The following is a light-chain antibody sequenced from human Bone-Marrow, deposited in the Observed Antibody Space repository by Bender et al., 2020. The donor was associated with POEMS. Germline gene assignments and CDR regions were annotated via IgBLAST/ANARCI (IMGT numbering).Light chain of an antibody. CDR3: AAWEDSLNGWV. Sequence: QSVLTQPPSVSGAPGQRVTIPCTGSNSNIGAGYDVHWYQQLPGGAPKLLISRNTDRPSGVPDRFSGSKSGTSASLAISGLQSEDEADYYCAAWEDSLNGWVFGGGTKLTVL. CDR1: NSNIGAGYD. CDR2: RNT. J-gene: IGLJ3*02. V-gene: IGLV1-50*01.